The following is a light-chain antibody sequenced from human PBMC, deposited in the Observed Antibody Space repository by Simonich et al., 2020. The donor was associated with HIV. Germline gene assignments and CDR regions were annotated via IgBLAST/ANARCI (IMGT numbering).Light chain of an antibody. CDR3: QQRSNWHT. Sequence: TVLTQSPATLSLSPGERATLSCRASQRVSSYLAWYQQKPGQAPRLLIYDASNRATGIPARFSGSGSGTDFTLTISSLEPEDFAVYYCQQRSNWHTFGQGTKLEIK. V-gene: IGKV3-11*01. CDR1: QRVSSY. CDR2: DAS. J-gene: IGKJ2*01.